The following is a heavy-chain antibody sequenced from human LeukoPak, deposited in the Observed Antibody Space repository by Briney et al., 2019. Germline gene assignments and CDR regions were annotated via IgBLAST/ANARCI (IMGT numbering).Heavy chain of an antibody. CDR3: ASRAY. CDR1: GFTFSNHG. V-gene: IGHV3-23*01. CDR2: ISPSGDIT. J-gene: IGHJ4*02. Sequence: PGGSLRLSCAASGFTFSNHGMNWVRQAPGKGLEWVSGISPSGDITYYADSMKGRFTISRDNSKNTLYLQMNSLRAEDTAVYYCASRAYWGQGTLVTVSS.